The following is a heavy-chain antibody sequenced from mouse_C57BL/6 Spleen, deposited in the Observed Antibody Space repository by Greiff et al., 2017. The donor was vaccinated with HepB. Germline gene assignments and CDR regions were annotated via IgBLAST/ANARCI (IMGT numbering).Heavy chain of an antibody. V-gene: IGHV5-17*01. D-gene: IGHD2-3*01. CDR3: ARGGYDGYHWYFDV. CDR1: GFTFSDYG. CDR2: ISSGSSTI. J-gene: IGHJ1*03. Sequence: EVQLKESGGGLVKPGGSLKLSCAASGFTFSDYGMHWVRQAPEKGLEWVAYISSGSSTIYYADTVKGRFTISRDNAKNTLFLQMTSLRSEDTAMYYCARGGYDGYHWYFDVWGTGTTVTVSS.